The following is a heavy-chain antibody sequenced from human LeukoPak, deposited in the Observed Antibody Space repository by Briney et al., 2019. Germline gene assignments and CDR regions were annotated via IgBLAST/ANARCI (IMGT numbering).Heavy chain of an antibody. CDR3: ARDYYDSSGSSS. J-gene: IGHJ5*02. Sequence: SVKVSCKASGGTFSSYAISWVRQAPGQGLEWMGGNIPIFGTANYAQKFQGRVTITADESTSTAYMELSSLRSEDTAVYYCARDYYDSSGSSSWGQGTLVTVSS. CDR2: NIPIFGTA. D-gene: IGHD3-22*01. V-gene: IGHV1-69*13. CDR1: GGTFSSYA.